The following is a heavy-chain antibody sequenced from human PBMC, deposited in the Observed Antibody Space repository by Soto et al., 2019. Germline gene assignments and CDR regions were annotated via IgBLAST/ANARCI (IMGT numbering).Heavy chain of an antibody. CDR2: ISTYNGHT. CDR3: ARGPRYCSITTCFSGATLFDP. J-gene: IGHJ5*02. D-gene: IGHD2-2*01. CDR1: GYIFTSYG. Sequence: ASVKVSCKASGYIFTSYGISWVRQAPGQGLEWKGWISTYNGHTKYAPEVQGRVTMTTDTSTSTTYMELRSLRSDDTAVYYCARGPRYCSITTCFSGATLFDPWG. V-gene: IGHV1-18*04.